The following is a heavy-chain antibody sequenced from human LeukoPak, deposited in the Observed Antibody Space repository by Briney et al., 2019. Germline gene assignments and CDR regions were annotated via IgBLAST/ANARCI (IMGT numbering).Heavy chain of an antibody. J-gene: IGHJ5*02. CDR3: ARRGSITIFGVATTNWFDP. V-gene: IGHV4-34*01. D-gene: IGHD3-3*01. Sequence: PSETLSLTCAVYGGSFSGYYWSWIRQPPGKGLEWIGEINYSGSTNYNPSLKSRVTISVDTSKNQFSLKLSSVTAADTAVYYCARRGSITIFGVATTNWFDPWGQGTLVTVSS. CDR1: GGSFSGYY. CDR2: INYSGST.